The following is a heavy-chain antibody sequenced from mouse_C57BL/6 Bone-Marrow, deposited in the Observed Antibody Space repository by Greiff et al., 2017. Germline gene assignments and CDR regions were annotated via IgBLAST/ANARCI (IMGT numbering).Heavy chain of an antibody. D-gene: IGHD1-1*01. CDR3: ARITTVVATDY. CDR2: INPNNGGT. Sequence: EVQLVESGPELVKPGASVKMSCKASGYTFTDYNMHWVKQSHGKSLEWIGYINPNNGGTSYNQKFKGKATLTVNKSSSTAYMELRSLTSEDSAVYYCARITTVVATDYWGQGTTLTVSS. J-gene: IGHJ2*01. CDR1: GYTFTDYN. V-gene: IGHV1-22*01.